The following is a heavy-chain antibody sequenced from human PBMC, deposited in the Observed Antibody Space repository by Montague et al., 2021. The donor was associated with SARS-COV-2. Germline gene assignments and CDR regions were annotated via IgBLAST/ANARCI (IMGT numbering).Heavy chain of an antibody. J-gene: IGHJ2*01. CDR1: GGSISGHY. CDR3: AREFRIELWQTNWYFGL. V-gene: IGHV4-59*11. CDR2: FYHSGDT. Sequence: SETLSLTCSVSGGSISGHYWSWIRQPPGKGLEWIGNFYHSGDTKYNPSPKSRATISVDTSKNQFALRLHSVTAADTAVYYCAREFRIELWQTNWYFGLWGRGTLVTVSS. D-gene: IGHD3-16*01.